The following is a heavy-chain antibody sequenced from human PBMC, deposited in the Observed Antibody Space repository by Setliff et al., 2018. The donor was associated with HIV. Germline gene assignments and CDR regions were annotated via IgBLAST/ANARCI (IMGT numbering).Heavy chain of an antibody. V-gene: IGHV4-39*07. Sequence: SETLSLTCTVSGASISSRSYYWAWIRQPPGKGLEWIGTIYYSGSTYYNPSLKSRVTISVDTSKNQFSLRLTSVTAADTAVYYCARGLTYYDVWSGWLWGGFVSWGQGTLVTVSS. CDR2: IYYSGST. CDR1: GASISSRSYY. CDR3: ARGLTYYDVWSGWLWGGFVS. J-gene: IGHJ4*02. D-gene: IGHD3-3*01.